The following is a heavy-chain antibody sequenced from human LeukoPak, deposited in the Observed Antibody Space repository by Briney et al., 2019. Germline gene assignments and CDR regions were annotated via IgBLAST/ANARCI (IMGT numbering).Heavy chain of an antibody. CDR2: SYHSGTPT. CDR3: ARDSRGGGPDFDY. CDR1: GDSISVHY. V-gene: IGHV4-59*11. J-gene: IGHJ4*02. Sequence: SETLSLTCTVSGDSISVHYWWAWIRQPPGKGLEWIGYSYHSGTPTSYNPSLKSRTTISIDASRNQFSLKLISVTAADTAVYYCARDSRGGGPDFDYWGQGILVTVPS. D-gene: IGHD3-16*01.